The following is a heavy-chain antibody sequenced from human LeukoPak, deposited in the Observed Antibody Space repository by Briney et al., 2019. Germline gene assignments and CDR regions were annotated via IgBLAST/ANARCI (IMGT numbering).Heavy chain of an antibody. D-gene: IGHD3-16*02. Sequence: GGSLRLSCAASGFTVSSNYMSWVRQAPGKGLEWVSVIYSGGSTYYADSVQGRFTISRDNSKNTLSLQMDGLRPEDTAVYYCAKSWGYTRPYYNYMDVWGKGTTVTVSS. CDR3: AKSWGYTRPYYNYMDV. CDR1: GFTVSSNY. CDR2: IYSGGST. V-gene: IGHV3-53*01. J-gene: IGHJ6*03.